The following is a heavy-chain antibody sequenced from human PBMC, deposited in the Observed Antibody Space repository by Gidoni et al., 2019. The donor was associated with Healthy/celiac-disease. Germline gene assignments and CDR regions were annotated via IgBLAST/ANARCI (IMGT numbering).Heavy chain of an antibody. CDR2: INHSGST. CDR1: GGSFSGYY. D-gene: IGHD2-21*02. Sequence: QVQLQQWGAGLLKPSETLSITCAVYGGSFSGYYWRWIRQPPGKGLEWIGEINHSGSTNYNPSLKSRVTISVDTSKNQFSLKLSSVTAADTAVYYCAVGNPLNCGGDCYSAYYYGMDVWGQGTTVTVSS. J-gene: IGHJ6*02. CDR3: AVGNPLNCGGDCYSAYYYGMDV. V-gene: IGHV4-34*01.